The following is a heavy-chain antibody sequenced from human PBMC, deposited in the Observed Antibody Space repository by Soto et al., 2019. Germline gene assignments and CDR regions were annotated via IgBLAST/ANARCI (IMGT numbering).Heavy chain of an antibody. CDR3: AKKPSGYDS. D-gene: IGHD6-25*01. Sequence: GGSLRLSCAASGFTFSGYAMTWVRQAPGKGLQWVSSISESGGSTYYADAVKGRFTISRDNSKNTLYLQMNSLRAEDTAVYYCAKKPSGYDSWGRGTLVTVSS. CDR1: GFTFSGYA. J-gene: IGHJ5*01. CDR2: ISESGGST. V-gene: IGHV3-23*01.